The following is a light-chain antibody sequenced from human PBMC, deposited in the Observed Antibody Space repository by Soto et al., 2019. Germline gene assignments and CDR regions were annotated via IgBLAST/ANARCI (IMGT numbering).Light chain of an antibody. CDR2: AAS. J-gene: IGKJ3*01. V-gene: IGKV1-9*01. CDR3: QQLNSYPIFT. CDR1: QGISSY. Sequence: DIQLTQSPSFLSASVGDRVTITCRASQGISSYLAWYQQKPGKVPKLLIYAASTLQSGVPSRFSGSGSGTEFTLTISSLQPEDFATYYCQQLNSYPIFTFGPGTKVDIK.